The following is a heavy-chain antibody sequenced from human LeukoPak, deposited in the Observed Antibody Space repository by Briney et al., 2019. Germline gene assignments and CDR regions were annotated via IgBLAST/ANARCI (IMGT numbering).Heavy chain of an antibody. CDR2: IYYSGST. Sequence: PSETLSLTCTVSGGSISSSSYYWGCIRQPPGKGLEWIGSIYYSGSTYYNPSLKSRVTISVDTSKNQFSLKLSSVTAADTAVYYCARQGEQWLDYFDYWGQGTLVTVSS. CDR1: GGSISSSSYY. V-gene: IGHV4-39*01. J-gene: IGHJ4*02. D-gene: IGHD6-19*01. CDR3: ARQGEQWLDYFDY.